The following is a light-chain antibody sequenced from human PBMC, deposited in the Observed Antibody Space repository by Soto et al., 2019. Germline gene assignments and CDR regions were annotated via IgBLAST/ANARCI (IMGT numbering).Light chain of an antibody. CDR2: SNN. Sequence: QYVLSQPPSSSGTPGQRVTISCSGSSSNIGRNAVNWYHQLPGTAPKLLIYSNNQRPSGVPDRFSGSKSGTSASLAISGLQSEDEADYYCAAWDASLNAYVFGSGTKLTVL. V-gene: IGLV1-44*01. CDR3: AAWDASLNAYV. CDR1: SSNIGRNA. J-gene: IGLJ1*01.